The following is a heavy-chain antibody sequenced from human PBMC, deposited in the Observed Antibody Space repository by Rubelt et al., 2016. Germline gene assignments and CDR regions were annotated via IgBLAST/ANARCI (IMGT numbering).Heavy chain of an antibody. CDR3: ARDCKVLLWFGESRTGCYYYGMDV. CDR2: INPSGGST. Sequence: KASGYTFTSYYMHWVRQAPGQGLEWMGIINPSGGSTSYAQKFQGRVTMTRDTSTSTAYMELSSLRSEDTAVYYCARDCKVLLWFGESRTGCYYYGMDVWGQGTTVTVSS. CDR1: GYTFTSYY. J-gene: IGHJ6*01. D-gene: IGHD3-10*01. V-gene: IGHV1-46*01.